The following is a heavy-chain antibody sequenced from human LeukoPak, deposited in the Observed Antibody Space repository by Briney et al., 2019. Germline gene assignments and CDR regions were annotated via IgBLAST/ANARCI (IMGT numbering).Heavy chain of an antibody. CDR2: IKPNSGDT. CDR1: GFTLTDY. Sequence: GASVKVSRKASGFTLTDYIHWVRQDPSQGLQWMGWIKPNSGDTDYAQKFQGSVTMTRDTSISTVYMELSSLRSDDTAVYYCARADSVPAGDYHYWYMDVWGKGTMVTVSS. V-gene: IGHV1-2*02. J-gene: IGHJ6*03. D-gene: IGHD2-2*01. CDR3: ARADSVPAGDYHYWYMDV.